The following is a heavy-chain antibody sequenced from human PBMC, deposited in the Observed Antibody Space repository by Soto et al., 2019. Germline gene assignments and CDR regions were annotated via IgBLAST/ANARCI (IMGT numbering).Heavy chain of an antibody. D-gene: IGHD2-8*01. CDR2: IIPISGTT. J-gene: IGHJ6*02. V-gene: IGHV1-69*13. CDR3: ARVRCFNGLCHTADYGMDV. Sequence: SVKVSCKTTGYTFSSYGINLVRQAPGQGLEWMGGIIPISGTTNYAQKFQGRVAITADESTDTVYMELSRLRSEDTAVYFCARVRCFNGLCHTADYGMDVWGQGTTVTVSS. CDR1: GYTFSSYG.